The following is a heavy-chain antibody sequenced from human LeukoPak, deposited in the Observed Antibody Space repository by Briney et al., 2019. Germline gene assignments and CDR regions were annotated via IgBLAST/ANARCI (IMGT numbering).Heavy chain of an antibody. V-gene: IGHV3-21*01. Sequence: PGGSLRLSCAASGFTFSSYSMNWVRQAPGKGLEWASSISSSSSYIYYADSVKGRFTISRDNAKNSLYLQMNSLRAEDTAVYYCARDPITGTPDSFDIWGQGTMVTVSS. CDR1: GFTFSSYS. CDR2: ISSSSSYI. J-gene: IGHJ3*02. CDR3: ARDPITGTPDSFDI. D-gene: IGHD1/OR15-1a*01.